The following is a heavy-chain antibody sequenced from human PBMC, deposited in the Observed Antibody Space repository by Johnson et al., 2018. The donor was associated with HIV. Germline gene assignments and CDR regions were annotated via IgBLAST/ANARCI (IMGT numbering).Heavy chain of an antibody. CDR1: GFTFSDYS. Sequence: QVQLVESGGNVVQPGRSQRLSCAASGFTFSDYSMHWVRQAPGKGLEWVAIISNDGSNTYFADSVKGRFTISRDNFKNTVYLQMNSLRTVDTAVYYCARDRIRSSHAFDIWGQGTMVTVSS. CDR2: ISNDGSNT. D-gene: IGHD6-6*01. CDR3: ARDRIRSSHAFDI. V-gene: IGHV3-30*01. J-gene: IGHJ3*02.